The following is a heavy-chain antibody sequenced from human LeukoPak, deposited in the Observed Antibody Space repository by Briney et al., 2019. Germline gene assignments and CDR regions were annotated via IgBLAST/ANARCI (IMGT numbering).Heavy chain of an antibody. CDR3: ARARGATWAEYYYYGMDV. CDR1: GYTFTGYY. Sequence: ASVKVSCKASGYTFTGYYMHWVRRAPGQGLEWMGWINPNSGGTNYAQKFQGGVTMTRDTSISTAYMELSRLRSDDTAVYYCARARGATWAEYYYYGMDVWGQGTTVTVSS. CDR2: INPNSGGT. D-gene: IGHD5-12*01. J-gene: IGHJ6*02. V-gene: IGHV1-2*02.